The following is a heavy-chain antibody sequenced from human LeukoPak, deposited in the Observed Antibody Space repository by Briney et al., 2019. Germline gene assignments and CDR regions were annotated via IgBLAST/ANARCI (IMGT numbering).Heavy chain of an antibody. D-gene: IGHD2-21*02. Sequence: GASVKVSCKASGYTFTGYYMHWVRQAPGQGLEWMGWINPNSGGTNYAQKFQGRVTMTRDTSISTAYMELSRLRSDDTAVYYCAYYCGGDICYKKNYMAIWARGPRSSSL. CDR3: AYYCGGDICYKKNYMAI. J-gene: IGHJ6*03. V-gene: IGHV1-2*02. CDR2: INPNSGGT. CDR1: GYTFTGYY.